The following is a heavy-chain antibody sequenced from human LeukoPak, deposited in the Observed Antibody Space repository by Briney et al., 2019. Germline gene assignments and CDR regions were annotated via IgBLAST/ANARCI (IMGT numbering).Heavy chain of an antibody. CDR2: ISYDGSNK. CDR1: GFTFSSYA. V-gene: IGHV3-30-3*01. J-gene: IGHJ4*02. D-gene: IGHD1-26*01. CDR3: AKDRRMGSGSYETFDY. Sequence: PGGSLRLSCAASGFTFSSYAMHWVRQAPGKGLEWVAVISYDGSNKYYADSVKGRFTISRDNSKNTLYLQMNSLRAEDTAVYYCAKDRRMGSGSYETFDYWGQGTLVTVSS.